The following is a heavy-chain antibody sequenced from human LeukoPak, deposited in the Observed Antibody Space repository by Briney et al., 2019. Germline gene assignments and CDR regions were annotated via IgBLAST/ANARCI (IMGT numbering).Heavy chain of an antibody. CDR3: ARDKRTAVANMDV. D-gene: IGHD6-19*01. J-gene: IGHJ6*03. Sequence: GGSLRLSCAASGFTFSSYSMNWVRQAPGKGLEWVSSISSSSYIYYADSVKGRFTISRDNAKNSLYLQMNSLRAEDTAVYYCARDKRTAVANMDVWGKGTTVTVSS. CDR1: GFTFSSYS. CDR2: ISSSSYI. V-gene: IGHV3-21*01.